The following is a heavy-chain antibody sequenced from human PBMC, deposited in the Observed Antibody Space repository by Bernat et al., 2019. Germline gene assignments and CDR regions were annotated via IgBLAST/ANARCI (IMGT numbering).Heavy chain of an antibody. V-gene: IGHV3-74*01. J-gene: IGHJ4*02. CDR1: GFTFSSYW. Sequence: EVQLVESGGDLVQPGGSLRLSCAASGFTFSSYWMHWVRQAPGMGLVWVSRIESDGISTTYADCIKGRFTRSRDNAKNTLYLQMNSMRAEDTAGYYCARESVAGPDYWGQGTLVTVSS. D-gene: IGHD6-19*01. CDR2: IESDGIST. CDR3: ARESVAGPDY.